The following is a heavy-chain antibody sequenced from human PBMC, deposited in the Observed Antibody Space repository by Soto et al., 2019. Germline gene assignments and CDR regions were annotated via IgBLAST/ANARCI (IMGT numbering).Heavy chain of an antibody. J-gene: IGHJ4*02. D-gene: IGHD5-18*01. CDR1: GFTFSDYY. CDR2: ITSSGSTI. CDR3: ARSKGGYSYGTPFDY. V-gene: IGHV3-11*01. Sequence: GGSLRLSCAASGFTFSDYYMSWIRQAPGKGPEWVSYITSSGSTIYYADSVRGRFTISRDNARNSLYLQMNSLRAEDTAMYYCARSKGGYSYGTPFDYWGQGTLVTVSS.